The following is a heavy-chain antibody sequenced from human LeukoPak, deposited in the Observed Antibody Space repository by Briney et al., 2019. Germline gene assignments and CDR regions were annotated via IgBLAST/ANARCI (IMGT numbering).Heavy chain of an antibody. V-gene: IGHV3-23*01. D-gene: IGHD6-13*01. CDR3: AKDILAAGLFFDY. Sequence: PGGSLRLSCAASGLTFSNYAMIWVRQAPGKGLEWVAAISGSGGNTYDADSVKGRFIISRDNSKNTLYLQMNYLRAEDTAVYYCAKDILAAGLFFDYWGLGTLVTVSS. CDR1: GLTFSNYA. J-gene: IGHJ4*02. CDR2: ISGSGGNT.